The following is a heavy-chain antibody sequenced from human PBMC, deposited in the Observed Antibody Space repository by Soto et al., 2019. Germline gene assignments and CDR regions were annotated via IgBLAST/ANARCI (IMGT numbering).Heavy chain of an antibody. D-gene: IGHD3-3*01. Sequence: QVTLKESGPVLVKPTETLTLTCTVSGFSLSNARMGVSWIRQPPGKALEWLAHIFSNDEKSYSTSLKSRLTISKDTAKRQVVLTMTNMDPVDTATYYCARVLGYYDFWSGYYAYYYYYGMDVWGQGTTVTVSS. V-gene: IGHV2-26*01. CDR1: GFSLSNARMG. CDR3: ARVLGYYDFWSGYYAYYYYYGMDV. CDR2: IFSNDEK. J-gene: IGHJ6*02.